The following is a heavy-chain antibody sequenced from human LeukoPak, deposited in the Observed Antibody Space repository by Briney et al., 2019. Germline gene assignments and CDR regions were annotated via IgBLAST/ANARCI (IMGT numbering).Heavy chain of an antibody. Sequence: GASVKVSCKASGYTFTSYGISWVRQAPGQGLEWMGWISTYNGNRNYAQKLQGRVTMTTDTSTSTAYMELRSLRSDDTAVYYCARDYYGSGSYYDDVGGGAAFDYWGQGTLVTVSS. CDR2: ISTYNGNR. CDR3: ARDYYGSGSYYDDVGGGAAFDY. CDR1: GYTFTSYG. D-gene: IGHD3-10*01. J-gene: IGHJ4*02. V-gene: IGHV1-18*04.